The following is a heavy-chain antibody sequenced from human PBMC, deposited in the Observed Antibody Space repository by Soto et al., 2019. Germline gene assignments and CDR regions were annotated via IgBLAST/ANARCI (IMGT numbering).Heavy chain of an antibody. CDR1: GFSFTTYA. J-gene: IGHJ4*02. CDR2: ISDDGSIK. D-gene: IGHD5-18*01. V-gene: IGHV3-30-3*01. CDR3: ARAIETAMDPCDY. Sequence: LRLSCAASGFSFTTYAMHWVRQAPGKGLEWVAVISDDGSIKYYADSAKGRFTISRDNSKNTFYLQMNSLRGDDTALYYCARAIETAMDPCDYWGQGALVTVSS.